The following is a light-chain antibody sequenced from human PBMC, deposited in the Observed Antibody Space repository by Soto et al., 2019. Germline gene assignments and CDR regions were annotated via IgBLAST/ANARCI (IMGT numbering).Light chain of an antibody. Sequence: DIQMTQSPSTLSASVGDRVTITCRASQSISNSLAWYQQKPGKAPKVLIYKASSLESGVPSRFSGSGSGTEFTLSISSLQRDDFATYYCQHCDSYWTFDQGTKVEIK. V-gene: IGKV1-5*03. CDR2: KAS. CDR1: QSISNS. CDR3: QHCDSYWT. J-gene: IGKJ1*01.